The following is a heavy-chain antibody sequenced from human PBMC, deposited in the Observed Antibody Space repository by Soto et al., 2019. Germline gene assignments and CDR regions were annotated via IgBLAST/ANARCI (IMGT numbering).Heavy chain of an antibody. V-gene: IGHV3-7*01. CDR1: GFTLGNYW. Sequence: GSLILSWVSSGFTLGNYWMALVLQTPGKRLEFVANIREDGNEFNHVDSVRGRFTISRDNTRNSLFLQMDSLRDEDTAVYYCAKDQWGGAFDIGGQGTMVTVSS. CDR2: IREDGNEF. J-gene: IGHJ3*02. CDR3: AKDQWGGAFDI. D-gene: IGHD3-10*01.